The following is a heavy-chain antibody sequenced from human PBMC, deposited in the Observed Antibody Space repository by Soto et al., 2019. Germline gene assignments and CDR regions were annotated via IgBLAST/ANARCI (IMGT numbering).Heavy chain of an antibody. Sequence: QVQLQESGPGLMKPSQTLSLTCTVSGGSISSGGYFWSWIRQDPGEGLELIGYIYYSGYTYYNPSLKSRLTISMDTSKNQFSLKLSSVTAADTAVYYCARGSSPHYGMDVWGQGTTVTVSS. D-gene: IGHD6-6*01. CDR2: IYYSGYT. V-gene: IGHV4-31*03. CDR1: GGSISSGGYF. J-gene: IGHJ6*02. CDR3: ARGSSPHYGMDV.